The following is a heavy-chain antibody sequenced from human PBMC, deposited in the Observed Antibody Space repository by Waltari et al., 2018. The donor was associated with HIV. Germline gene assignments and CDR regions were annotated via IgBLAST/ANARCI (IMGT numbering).Heavy chain of an antibody. CDR1: GYSISTGYY. V-gene: IGHV4-38-2*01. J-gene: IGHJ4*02. D-gene: IGHD3-16*02. CDR3: ARGLPGITFGGVIATYHFDY. CDR2: IYHSGST. Sequence: QVQLQESGPGLVKPSETLSLTCGVSGYSISTGYYWGWIRQPPGKGLGWIGNIYHSGSTYYNPSLKSRVTISVDTSKNQLSLKLGSVTAADTAVYYCARGLPGITFGGVIATYHFDYWGLGILVTVSS.